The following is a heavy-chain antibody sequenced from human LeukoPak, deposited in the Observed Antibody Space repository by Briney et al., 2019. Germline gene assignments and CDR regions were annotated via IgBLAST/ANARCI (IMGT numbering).Heavy chain of an antibody. Sequence: SETLSLTCTVSGASISNYYWIWVRQPPGKGLEWVGFTHSSGTTYYDPSVKSRITMSVDTSRNQFSLKLNSVTAADTAVYYCARHRSCGSDCYSLDSWGQGTLVTVSS. CDR3: ARHRSCGSDCYSLDS. CDR2: THSSGTT. J-gene: IGHJ4*02. V-gene: IGHV4-59*08. CDR1: GASISNYY. D-gene: IGHD2-21*02.